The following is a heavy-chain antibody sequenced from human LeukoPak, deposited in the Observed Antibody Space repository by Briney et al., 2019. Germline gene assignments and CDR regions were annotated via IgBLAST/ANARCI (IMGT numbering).Heavy chain of an antibody. V-gene: IGHV3-23*01. D-gene: IGHD4-17*01. Sequence: GGSLRLSCAASGFTFSSYAMSWVRQAPGKGLEWVSAISGSGGSTYYADSVKGRFTISRDNSKNTLYPQMNSLRAEDTAVYYCAKDLSYGGDAFDIWGQGTMVTVSS. CDR2: ISGSGGST. CDR1: GFTFSSYA. CDR3: AKDLSYGGDAFDI. J-gene: IGHJ3*02.